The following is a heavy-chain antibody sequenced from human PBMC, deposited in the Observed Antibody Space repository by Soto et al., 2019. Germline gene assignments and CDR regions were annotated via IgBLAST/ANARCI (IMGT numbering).Heavy chain of an antibody. V-gene: IGHV3-74*01. J-gene: IGHJ4*02. D-gene: IGHD6-19*01. CDR3: ARALAVAGTGGYY. Sequence: GGSLRLSCAASGFTFSNYWMHWVRQAPGKGLVWVSRINSDGSSTSYADSVKGRFTISRDNAKNTLYLQMNSLRAEDTAVYYCARALAVAGTGGYYWGQGTLVTISS. CDR1: GFTFSNYW. CDR2: INSDGSST.